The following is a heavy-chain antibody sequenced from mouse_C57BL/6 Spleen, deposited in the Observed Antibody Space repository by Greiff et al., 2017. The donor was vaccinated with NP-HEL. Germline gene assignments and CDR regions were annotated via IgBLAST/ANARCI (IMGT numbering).Heavy chain of an antibody. J-gene: IGHJ4*01. Sequence: QVQLKQPGAELVMPGASVKLSCKASGYTFTSYWMHWVKQRPGQGLEWIGEIDPSDSYTNYNQKFKGKSTLTVDKSSSTAYMQLSSLTSEDSAVYYCARRIYYDYDDYAMDYWGQGTSVTVSS. CDR3: ARRIYYDYDDYAMDY. CDR1: GYTFTSYW. D-gene: IGHD2-4*01. CDR2: IDPSDSYT. V-gene: IGHV1-69*01.